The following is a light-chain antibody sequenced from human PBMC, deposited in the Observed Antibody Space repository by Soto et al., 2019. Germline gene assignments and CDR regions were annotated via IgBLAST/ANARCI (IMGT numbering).Light chain of an antibody. V-gene: IGKV2-28*01. CDR1: QSLLNSNGYNY. J-gene: IGKJ3*01. CDR2: LGS. CDR3: MQSLQTPLT. Sequence: DIVMTQSPLSLSVTPGEPASISCRSSQSLLNSNGYNYLDWYLQKPGQSPQVLIYLGSNRASGVPDRFIGSGPGTDFTLKISRVEAEDVGVYYCMQSLQTPLTFGPGTKVDI.